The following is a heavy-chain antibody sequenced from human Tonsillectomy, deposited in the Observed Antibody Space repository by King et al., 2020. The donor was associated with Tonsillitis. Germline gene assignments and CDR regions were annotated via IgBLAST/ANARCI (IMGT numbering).Heavy chain of an antibody. D-gene: IGHD4-17*01. CDR3: ARYDFGDYYYFDS. J-gene: IGHJ4*02. V-gene: IGHV3-21*01. CDR1: GFTFSSYS. CDR2: ISSSSSYI. Sequence: VQLVESGGGLVRPGGSLRLSCAASGFTFSSYSMNWVRQAPGKGLEWVSSISSSSSYIYYADSVKGRFTISRDNAKNSLYLQMNSLRAEDTAVYYCARYDFGDYYYFDSSSEGTLVTVSS.